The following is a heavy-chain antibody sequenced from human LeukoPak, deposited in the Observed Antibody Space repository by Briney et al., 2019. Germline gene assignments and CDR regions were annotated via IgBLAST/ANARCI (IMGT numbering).Heavy chain of an antibody. CDR2: IYHSGST. CDR1: GYSISSGYY. CDR3: AKVGYCSSTSCYEGRFFDY. V-gene: IGHV4-38-2*02. D-gene: IGHD2-2*01. J-gene: IGHJ4*02. Sequence: SETLSLTCTVSGYSISSGYYWGWIRQPPGKGLEWIGSIYHSGSTYYNPSLKSRVTISVDTSKNQFSLKLSSVTAADTAVYYCAKVGYCSSTSCYEGRFFDYWGQGTLVTVSS.